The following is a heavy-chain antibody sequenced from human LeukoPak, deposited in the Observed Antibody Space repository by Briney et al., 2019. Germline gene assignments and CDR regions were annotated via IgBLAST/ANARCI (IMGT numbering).Heavy chain of an antibody. CDR3: ARTRGSYSLDY. J-gene: IGHJ4*02. Sequence: ASVKVSRKASGYTFTGYYMYWLRQAPGQGLEWMGWINPNSGGTNYAQNFQGRVTMTRDTSISTAYMELSGLRSDDTAVYYCARTRGSYSLDYWGQGSLVTVSS. CDR1: GYTFTGYY. CDR2: INPNSGGT. D-gene: IGHD1-26*01. V-gene: IGHV1-2*02.